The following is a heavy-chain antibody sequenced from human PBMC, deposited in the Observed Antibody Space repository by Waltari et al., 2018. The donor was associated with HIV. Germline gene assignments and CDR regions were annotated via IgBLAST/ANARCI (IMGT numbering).Heavy chain of an antibody. CDR3: ARGQYGPGSREDY. D-gene: IGHD3-10*01. CDR2: INHSGRT. CDR1: GGSSSNYY. J-gene: IGHJ4*02. Sequence: QVQLQQWGTGLLQPSETLSLTCAVQGGSSSNYYWSWIHQPPGKGLEWIEEINHSGRTNYNPSLKSRLTISVDTSKTQFSVKLTSVTAADTAVYFCARGQYGPGSREDYCGQGTLVTVAS. V-gene: IGHV4-34*02.